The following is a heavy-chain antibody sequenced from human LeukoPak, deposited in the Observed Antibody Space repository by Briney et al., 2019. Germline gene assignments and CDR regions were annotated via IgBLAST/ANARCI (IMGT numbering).Heavy chain of an antibody. CDR1: GFTFSSYA. D-gene: IGHD1-26*01. CDR3: ARDDGSYLFDY. J-gene: IGHJ4*02. CDR2: ISYDGSNK. V-gene: IGHV3-30*04. Sequence: QPGGSLRLSCVASGFTFSSYAMHWVRQAPGKGLEWVAVISYDGSNKYYADSVKGRFTISRDNSKNTLYLQMNSLRAEDTAVYYCARDDGSYLFDYWGQGTLVTVSS.